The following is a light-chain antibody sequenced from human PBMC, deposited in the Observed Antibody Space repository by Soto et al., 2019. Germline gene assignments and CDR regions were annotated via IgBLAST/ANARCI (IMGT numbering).Light chain of an antibody. CDR3: AAYTGNLNGPV. CDR1: NSTFATNY. V-gene: IGLV1-47*01. Sequence: QSVLTQPPSASGTPGQRVSISCSGSNSTFATNYVHWYQQLPGAAPKLLIYRSDQRPSGVPERFSGSKTGTSASLTISGLRPEDEAHYYCAAYTGNLNGPVFGGGTQLTVL. CDR2: RSD. J-gene: IGLJ7*01.